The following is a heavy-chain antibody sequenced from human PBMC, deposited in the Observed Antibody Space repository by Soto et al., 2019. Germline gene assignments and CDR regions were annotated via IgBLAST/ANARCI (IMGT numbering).Heavy chain of an antibody. Sequence: ASVKVSCKASGYTFTSYAMHWVRQAPGQRLEWMGWINAGNGNTKYSQKFQGRVTITRDTSASTAYMELSSLRSEDTAVYYCARVLHLLYNCNYFRPTNLYDPWGQGTLVTVSS. D-gene: IGHD1-1*01. CDR1: GYTFTSYA. CDR2: INAGNGNT. CDR3: ARVLHLLYNCNYFRPTNLYDP. V-gene: IGHV1-3*01. J-gene: IGHJ5*02.